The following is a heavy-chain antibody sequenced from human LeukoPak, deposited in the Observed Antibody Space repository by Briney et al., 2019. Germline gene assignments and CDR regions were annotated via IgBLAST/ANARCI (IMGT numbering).Heavy chain of an antibody. CDR3: AKVGSSGWYWLNY. D-gene: IGHD6-19*01. Sequence: PGGSLRLSCAASGFTFSSYAMSWVRQAPGKGLEWVSAISGSGGSTYYADSVKGRFTISRDNSKNTLYLQMNGLRAEDTAVYYCAKVGSSGWYWLNYWGQGTLVTVSS. CDR1: GFTFSSYA. J-gene: IGHJ4*02. V-gene: IGHV3-23*01. CDR2: ISGSGGST.